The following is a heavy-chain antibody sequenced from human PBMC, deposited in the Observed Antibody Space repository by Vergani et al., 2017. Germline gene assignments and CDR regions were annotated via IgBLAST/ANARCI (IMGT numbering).Heavy chain of an antibody. CDR2: VSFRGDT. D-gene: IGHD4/OR15-4a*01. CDR3: ARSRIYSGAGRPDY. V-gene: IGHV4-59*02. CDR1: GASVNSYY. J-gene: IGHJ4*02. Sequence: QVKLQESGPGLVKPSETLSLTCTVSGASVNSYYWSWIRQPPGNGLEWMGYVSFRGDTLYDPSVKGRMTILLNTSSNQFSLYLTSVTAADTSVYYCARSRIYSGAGRPDYWGQGTLVTVSS.